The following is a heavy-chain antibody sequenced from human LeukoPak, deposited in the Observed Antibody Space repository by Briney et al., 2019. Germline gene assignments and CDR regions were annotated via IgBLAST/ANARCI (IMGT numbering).Heavy chain of an antibody. D-gene: IGHD3-10*01. J-gene: IGHJ4*02. CDR3: ARENYASGSYGDY. V-gene: IGHV3-48*01. CDR2: ISSSSSTI. CDR1: GFTFSSYS. Sequence: GGSLRLSCATSGFTFSSYSMNWVRQAPGKGLEWVSYISSSSSTIYYADSVKGRFTISRDNAKNSLYLQMNSLRAEDTAVYYCARENYASGSYGDYWGQGTLVTVSS.